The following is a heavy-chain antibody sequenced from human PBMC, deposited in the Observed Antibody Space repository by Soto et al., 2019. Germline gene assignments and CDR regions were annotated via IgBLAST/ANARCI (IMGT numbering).Heavy chain of an antibody. Sequence: SETLSLTCTVSGDSMTSGDYSWSWIRQPPGKGLEWLGYIYRTGNTHYSPSLKSRVSISQDRSKNQFSLELTSVTAADTAIYFCARLVYDTRLNYMYFDFWGQGALVTVSS. CDR3: ARLVYDTRLNYMYFDF. J-gene: IGHJ4*02. CDR1: GDSMTSGDYS. V-gene: IGHV4-30-2*01. CDR2: IYRTGNT. D-gene: IGHD3-10*01.